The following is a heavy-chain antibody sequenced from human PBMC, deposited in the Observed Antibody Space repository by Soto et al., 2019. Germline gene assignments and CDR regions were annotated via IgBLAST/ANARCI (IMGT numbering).Heavy chain of an antibody. CDR2: IYHSGST. D-gene: IGHD3-3*01. Sequence: TSETLSLTCAVSGGSISSGGYSWSWIRQPPGKGLEWIGYIYHSGSTYYNPSLKSRVTISVDTSKNQFSLKLSSVTAADTAVYYCARGGRHDFWSGSLNWFDPWGQGTLVTVSS. V-gene: IGHV4-30-2*01. J-gene: IGHJ5*02. CDR1: GGSISSGGYS. CDR3: ARGGRHDFWSGSLNWFDP.